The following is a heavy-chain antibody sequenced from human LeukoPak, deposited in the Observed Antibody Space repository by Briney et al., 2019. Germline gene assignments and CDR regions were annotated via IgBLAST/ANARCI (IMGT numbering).Heavy chain of an antibody. V-gene: IGHV4-34*01. J-gene: IGHJ6*03. CDR1: GGSFSGYY. CDR3: ARAPDYYYYYMDV. Sequence: SETLSLTCAVYGGSFSGYYWSWIRQPPGKGLEWIGEINHSGSTYHNPSLKSRVTISVDTSNNQFSLKLSSVTAADTAVYYCARAPDYYYYYMDVWGGGTTVTVSS. CDR2: INHSGST.